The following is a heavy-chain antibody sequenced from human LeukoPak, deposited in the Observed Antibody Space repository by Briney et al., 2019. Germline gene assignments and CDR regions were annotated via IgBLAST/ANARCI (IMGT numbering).Heavy chain of an antibody. Sequence: GGSLRLSCTASGFTFSKYWMHWVRQDPGKGLIWVSRINGGGTTTSYADSVKGRLTISRDNAKNTLYLQMNSLTVEDTAVYYCARGPESSGYYCGDYWGRGTLVTVSS. CDR1: GFTFSKYW. CDR3: ARGPESSGYYCGDY. D-gene: IGHD3-22*01. V-gene: IGHV3-74*01. J-gene: IGHJ4*02. CDR2: INGGGTTT.